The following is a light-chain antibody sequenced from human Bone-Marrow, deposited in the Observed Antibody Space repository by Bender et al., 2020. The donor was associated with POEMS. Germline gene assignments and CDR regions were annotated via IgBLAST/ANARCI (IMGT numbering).Light chain of an antibody. CDR2: EVS. CDR1: SSDVGGYNY. V-gene: IGLV2-8*01. J-gene: IGLJ3*02. CDR3: SSYAGSNTWV. Sequence: QSALTQPASVSGSPGQSITISCTGTSSDVGGYNYVSWFQQHPGKAPKLMMYEVSKRPSGVPDRFSGSKSGNTASLTVSGLQADDEADYYCSSYAGSNTWVFGGGTKLTVL.